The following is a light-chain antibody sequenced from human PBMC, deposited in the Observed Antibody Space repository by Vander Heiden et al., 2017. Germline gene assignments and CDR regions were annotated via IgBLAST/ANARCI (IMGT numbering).Light chain of an antibody. J-gene: IGKJ5*01. CDR3: QQANSFPRGT. Sequence: DIQMTQSPSSVSASVGDRVTITCRASQGSSSWLAWYQQKPGKAPKLLIYAASSLQSGVPSRFSGSGSGTDFTLTISSLQPEDFATYYCQQANSFPRGTFGQGTRLEIK. V-gene: IGKV1-12*01. CDR2: AAS. CDR1: QGSSSW.